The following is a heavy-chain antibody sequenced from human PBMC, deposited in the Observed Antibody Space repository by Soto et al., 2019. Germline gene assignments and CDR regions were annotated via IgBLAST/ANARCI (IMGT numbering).Heavy chain of an antibody. D-gene: IGHD6-19*01. V-gene: IGHV1-18*01. J-gene: IGHJ5*01. CDR2: ISAYNGNT. CDR1: GYTFTSYG. Sequence: ASVKVSCKASGYTFTSYGISWVRQAPGQGLEWMGWISAYNGNTNYAQKLQGRVTMTTDTSTSTAYMELRSLRSGDTAVYYCARDRRDSSGWTPTYNWFDFWGRGTLVTVSS. CDR3: ARDRRDSSGWTPTYNWFDF.